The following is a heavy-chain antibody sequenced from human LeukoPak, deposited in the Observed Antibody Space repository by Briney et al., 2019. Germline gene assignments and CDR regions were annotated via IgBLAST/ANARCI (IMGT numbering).Heavy chain of an antibody. CDR2: ISSSSISI. Sequence: GSLRLSCAASGFIFRRYDMNWVRQAPGKGLEWVSFISSSSISIYYGDSVQGRFTVSRDSARNLLYLEMNTLRAEDTAVYYCARVYDVLTGGFDYWGQGALVTVSS. CDR1: GFIFRRYD. J-gene: IGHJ4*02. V-gene: IGHV3-21*01. CDR3: ARVYDVLTGGFDY. D-gene: IGHD3-9*01.